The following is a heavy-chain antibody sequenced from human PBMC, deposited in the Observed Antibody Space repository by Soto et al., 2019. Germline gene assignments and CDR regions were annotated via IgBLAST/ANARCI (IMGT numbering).Heavy chain of an antibody. CDR2: IGSAGDP. CDR3: ARWNWQQLAFDY. D-gene: IGHD6-13*01. V-gene: IGHV3-13*05. J-gene: IGHJ4*02. CDR1: GFTFSSSD. Sequence: PGGSLRLSCAASGFTFSSSDMHWVRQATGKGLEWVSGIGSAGDPYYAGSVKGRFTISRENAKNSLYLQMNSLRAGDTAVYYCARWNWQQLAFDYWSQRTLVTDSS.